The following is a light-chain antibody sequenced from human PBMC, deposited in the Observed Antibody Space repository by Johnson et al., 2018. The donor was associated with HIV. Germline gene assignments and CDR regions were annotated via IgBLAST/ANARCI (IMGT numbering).Light chain of an antibody. CDR1: SSNIGNNY. Sequence: QSVLTQPPSVSAAPGQKVTISCSGSSSNIGNNYVSWYQQLPGTAPKLLIYDNNKRPSGIPDRFSGSKSGTSATLGITGLQTGDEADYYCGTWDSSLSACRVFGTGTKVTVL. J-gene: IGLJ1*01. CDR3: GTWDSSLSACRV. V-gene: IGLV1-51*01. CDR2: DNN.